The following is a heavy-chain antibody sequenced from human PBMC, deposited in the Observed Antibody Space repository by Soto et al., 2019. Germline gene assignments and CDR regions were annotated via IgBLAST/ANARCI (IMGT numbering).Heavy chain of an antibody. D-gene: IGHD3-3*01. CDR3: ARYPPPVRFLEWSPRFDP. CDR2: ISAYNGNT. Sequence: AVKVSCTASCYPFTSYRISWVRQTPVQGLEWMGWISAYNGNTNYAQKLQGRVTMTTDTSTSTAYMELRSLRSDDTAVYYCARYPPPVRFLEWSPRFDPWGQGTPVTVSS. J-gene: IGHJ5*02. V-gene: IGHV1-18*04. CDR1: CYPFTSYR.